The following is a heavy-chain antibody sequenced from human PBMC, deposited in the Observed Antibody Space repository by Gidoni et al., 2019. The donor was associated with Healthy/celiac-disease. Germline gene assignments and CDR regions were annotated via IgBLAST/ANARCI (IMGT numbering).Heavy chain of an antibody. Sequence: QLQLVQSGAEVKKPGASVKVSCKTSGYTFTGYYMHWVRQAPGQGLEWMGWINPNSGGTNYAQKFQGRFPMTRETSISTAYMELSRLRSDDTAVYYCARDVDTAMVCDYWGQGTLVTVSS. D-gene: IGHD5-18*01. V-gene: IGHV1-2*02. J-gene: IGHJ4*02. CDR2: INPNSGGT. CDR3: ARDVDTAMVCDY. CDR1: GYTFTGYY.